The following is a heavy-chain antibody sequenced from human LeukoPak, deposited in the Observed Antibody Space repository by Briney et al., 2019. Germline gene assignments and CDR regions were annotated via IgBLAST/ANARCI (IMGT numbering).Heavy chain of an antibody. V-gene: IGHV3-11*01. D-gene: IGHD3-9*01. J-gene: IGHJ5*02. CDR1: GFTFSDYY. Sequence: PGGSLRLSCAASGFTFSDYYMSWIRQAPGKGLEWVSYISSSGSTIYYADSVKGRFTISRDNAKNSLYLQMNNLRAEDTAVYYCARDLVRYFDWYNWFDPWGQGTLVTVSS. CDR3: ARDLVRYFDWYNWFDP. CDR2: ISSSGSTI.